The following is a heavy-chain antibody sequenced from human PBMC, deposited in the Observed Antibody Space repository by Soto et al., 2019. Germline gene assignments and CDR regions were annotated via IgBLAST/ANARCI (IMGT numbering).Heavy chain of an antibody. V-gene: IGHV1-46*01. D-gene: IGHD3-10*01. CDR3: ARDWWFGDSRVYYYDGMDV. J-gene: IGHJ6*02. Sequence: QVQLAQSGAEVKKPGASVKVSCKASGYTFTSYYMHWVRQAPGQGLEWMGIINPSGGSTSYAQKFQGRVTMTRDTSTSTVYMELSSLRSEDTAVYYCARDWWFGDSRVYYYDGMDVWGQGTTVTVSS. CDR1: GYTFTSYY. CDR2: INPSGGST.